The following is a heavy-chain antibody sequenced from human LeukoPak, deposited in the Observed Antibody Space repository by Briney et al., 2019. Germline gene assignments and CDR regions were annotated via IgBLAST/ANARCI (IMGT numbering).Heavy chain of an antibody. J-gene: IGHJ4*02. CDR1: GFTFSSYG. CDR2: IWYDGSNK. V-gene: IGHV3-33*01. D-gene: IGHD3-22*01. Sequence: PGRSLRLSCVVSGFTFSSYGMHWHRQGPGKELKGVALIWYDGSNKYYAASVKGRFTISRDNSKNTLYLQMNSLRADDTAVYYCARDVFTTYDTGGGYFDYWGQGTLVTVSS. CDR3: ARDVFTTYDTGGGYFDY.